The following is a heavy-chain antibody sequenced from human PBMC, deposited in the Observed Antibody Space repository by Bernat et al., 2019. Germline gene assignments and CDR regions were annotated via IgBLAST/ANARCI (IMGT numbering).Heavy chain of an antibody. CDR1: GGYISSSSYY. Sequence: QLQLQESGPGLVKPSETLSLTCTVSGGYISSSSYYWGWIRQPPGKGLEWIGSIYYSGSTYYNASLKSRVTISVDTSKNQFSLKLSSVTAADTAVYYCARQRSSSWYSPFEYWGQGTRVTVSS. J-gene: IGHJ4*02. CDR2: IYYSGST. CDR3: ARQRSSSWYSPFEY. V-gene: IGHV4-39*01. D-gene: IGHD6-13*01.